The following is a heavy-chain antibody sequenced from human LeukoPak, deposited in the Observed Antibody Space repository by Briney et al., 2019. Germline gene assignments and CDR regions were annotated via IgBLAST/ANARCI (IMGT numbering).Heavy chain of an antibody. CDR3: ASSIAAAGRDY. D-gene: IGHD6-13*01. V-gene: IGHV3-21*01. CDR1: GFTFSSYA. Sequence: PGGSLRLSCAASGFTFSSYAMSWVRQAPGKGLEWVSSISSSSSYIYYADSVKGRFTISRDNAKNSLYLQMNSLRAEDTAVYYCASSIAAAGRDYWGQGTMVTVSS. J-gene: IGHJ4*02. CDR2: ISSSSSYI.